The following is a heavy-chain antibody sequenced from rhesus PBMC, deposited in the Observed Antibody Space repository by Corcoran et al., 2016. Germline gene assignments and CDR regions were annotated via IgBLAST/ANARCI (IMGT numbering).Heavy chain of an antibody. CDR2: ISGRGRTP. CDR3: ARVGYCVSTSCSFDY. D-gene: IGHD2-2*01. CDR1: GGSISSNW. Sequence: QLQLQESDPGLVKPSETLSFTCAVSGGSISSNWWSWIRQSPGKGLEWIGRISGRGRTPNNNPSLMCRVTVSTATSKNQFSLKLNSVPAADTAVYYCARVGYCVSTSCSFDYWGQGVLVTVSS. V-gene: IGHV4-173*01. J-gene: IGHJ4*01.